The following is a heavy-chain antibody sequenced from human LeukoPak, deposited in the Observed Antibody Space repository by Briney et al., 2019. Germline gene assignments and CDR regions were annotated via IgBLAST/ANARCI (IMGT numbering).Heavy chain of an antibody. D-gene: IGHD2/OR15-2a*01. V-gene: IGHV3-64*01. CDR3: ARVYEGNYYYGMDV. J-gene: IGHJ6*02. CDR1: GFTFSSYA. Sequence: GGSLRLSCAASGFTFSSYAMHWVRQAPGKGLEYVSAISSNGGSTYYANSVKGRFTISRDNSKNTLYLQMGSLRAEDMAVYYCARVYEGNYYYGMDVWGQGTTVTVSS. CDR2: ISSNGGST.